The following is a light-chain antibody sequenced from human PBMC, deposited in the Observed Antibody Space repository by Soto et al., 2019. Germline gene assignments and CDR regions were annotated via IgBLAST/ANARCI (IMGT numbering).Light chain of an antibody. J-gene: IGLJ1*01. V-gene: IGLV2-14*03. CDR3: GSYTTSSTSHV. CDR2: EVA. Sequence: LTQPASVSGSPGQSITISCTGTSSDVGGFDFVSWYQQHPGKVPKLLIYEVANRPSGVSNRFSGSKSGNTASLTISALQAEDEADYYCGSYTTSSTSHVFGTGTKVTVL. CDR1: SSDVGGFDF.